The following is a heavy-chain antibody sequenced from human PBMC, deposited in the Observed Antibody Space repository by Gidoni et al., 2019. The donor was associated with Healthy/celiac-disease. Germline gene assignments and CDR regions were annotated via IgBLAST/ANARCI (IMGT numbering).Heavy chain of an antibody. D-gene: IGHD4-17*01. CDR2: MNPNSGNT. CDR3: ARGRIAVTTCFWFDP. CDR1: GYTSTSYD. V-gene: IGHV1-8*01. Sequence: QVQLVQSGAEVKKPGASVKVSCKAAGYTSTSYDINWVRQATGQGLEWMGWMNPNSGNTGYAQKFQGRVTMTRNTSISTAYMELSSLRSEDTAVYYCARGRIAVTTCFWFDPWGQGTLVTVSS. J-gene: IGHJ5*02.